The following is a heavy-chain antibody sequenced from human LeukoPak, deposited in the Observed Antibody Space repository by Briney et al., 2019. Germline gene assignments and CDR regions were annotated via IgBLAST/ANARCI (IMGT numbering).Heavy chain of an antibody. D-gene: IGHD6-13*01. CDR1: GGTFISYV. CDR2: IIPIFGTA. Sequence: ASVKVSCKASGGTFISYVISWVRQAPGQGLEWMGGIIPIFGTANYAQKFQGRVTITADESTSTAYMELSSLRSEDTAVYYCARDQTAAPAEHYYYYYGMDVWGQGTTVTVSS. CDR3: ARDQTAAPAEHYYYYYGMDV. V-gene: IGHV1-69*13. J-gene: IGHJ6*02.